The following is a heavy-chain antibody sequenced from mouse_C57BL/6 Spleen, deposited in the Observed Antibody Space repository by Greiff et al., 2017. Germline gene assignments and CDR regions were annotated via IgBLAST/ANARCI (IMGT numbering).Heavy chain of an antibody. D-gene: IGHD2-5*01. CDR1: GFTFSSYG. CDR3: ARRDSNPYAMDY. Sequence: EVKFVESGGDLVKPGGSLKLSCAASGFTFSSYGMSWVRQTPDKRLEWVATIISGSSYTDYPDSVKGRFTISRDNAKNTLYLQMSSLKSEDTAMYYCARRDSNPYAMDYWGQGTSVTVSS. CDR2: IISGSSYT. J-gene: IGHJ4*01. V-gene: IGHV5-6*02.